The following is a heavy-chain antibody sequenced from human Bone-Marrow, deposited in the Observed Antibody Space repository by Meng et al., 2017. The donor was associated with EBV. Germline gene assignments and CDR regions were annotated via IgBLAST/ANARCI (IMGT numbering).Heavy chain of an antibody. V-gene: IGHV1-69*01. D-gene: IGHD2-15*01. J-gene: IGHJ4*02. CDR1: GGTFSSYA. CDR3: ARPGYCSGGSCGNYFDY. Sequence: VPLVQYGAEVKKRGYAVKGSFKASGGTFSSYAISWVRQAPGQGLEWMGGIIPIFGTANYAQKFQGRVTITADESTSTAYMELSSLRSEDTAVYYCARPGYCSGGSCGNYFDYWGQGTLVTVSS. CDR2: IIPIFGTA.